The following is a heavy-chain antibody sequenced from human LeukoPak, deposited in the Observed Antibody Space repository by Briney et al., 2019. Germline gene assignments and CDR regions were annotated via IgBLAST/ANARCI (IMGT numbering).Heavy chain of an antibody. Sequence: SETLSLTCTVSGGSISSYYWSWIRQPPGKGLEWIGYIYYSGSTTYNPSLKSRVTISVDTSKNQFSLKLSSVTAADTAVYYCARHWVPAAIESLGFDPWGQGTLVTVSS. CDR1: GGSISSYY. CDR2: IYYSGST. D-gene: IGHD2-2*02. CDR3: ARHWVPAAIESLGFDP. J-gene: IGHJ5*02. V-gene: IGHV4-59*01.